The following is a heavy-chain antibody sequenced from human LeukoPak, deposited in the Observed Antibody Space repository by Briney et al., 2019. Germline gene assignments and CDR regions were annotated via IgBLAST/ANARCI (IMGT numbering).Heavy chain of an antibody. CDR2: ISYDVSNK. V-gene: IGHV3-30*18. D-gene: IGHD6-13*01. J-gene: IGHJ4*02. Sequence: GGSLRLSCAASGFSFSGYGMHWVRQAPGKGLEWVAVISYDVSNKYYADSVKGRFTISRDNSKNTLYLQMNSLRAEDTAVYYCAKEYSSDWYYFDYWGQGTLVTVSS. CDR1: GFSFSGYG. CDR3: AKEYSSDWYYFDY.